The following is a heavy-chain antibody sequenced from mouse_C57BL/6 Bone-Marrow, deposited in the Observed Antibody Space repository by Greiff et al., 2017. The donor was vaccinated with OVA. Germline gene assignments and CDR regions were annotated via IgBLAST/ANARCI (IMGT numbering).Heavy chain of an antibody. CDR3: ARSNDGYYRFAY. Sequence: EVQLQQSGPVLVKPGASVKMSCKASGYTFTDYYMNWVKQSHGKSLEWIGVINPYNGGTSYNQKFKGKATLTVDKSSSTAYMELNSLTSEDSAVYYCARSNDGYYRFAYWGQGTLVTVSA. CDR2: INPYNGGT. CDR1: GYTFTDYY. J-gene: IGHJ3*01. D-gene: IGHD2-3*01. V-gene: IGHV1-19*01.